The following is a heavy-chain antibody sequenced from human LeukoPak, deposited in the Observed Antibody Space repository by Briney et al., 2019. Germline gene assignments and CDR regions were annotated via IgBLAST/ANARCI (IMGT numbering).Heavy chain of an antibody. CDR2: INWNGGST. CDR3: ARVNYGSGSYTYYFDY. Sequence: GGSLRLSCAASGFTFYDYGMSWVRQAPGKGLEWVSGINWNGGSTGYADSVKSRFTISRDNAKNSLYLQMNSLRAEDTALYYCARVNYGSGSYTYYFDYWGQGTLVTVSS. J-gene: IGHJ4*02. V-gene: IGHV3-20*04. CDR1: GFTFYDYG. D-gene: IGHD3-10*01.